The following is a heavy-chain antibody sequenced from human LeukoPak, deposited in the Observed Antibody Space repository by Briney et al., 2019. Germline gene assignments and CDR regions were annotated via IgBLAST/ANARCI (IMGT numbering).Heavy chain of an antibody. J-gene: IGHJ4*02. Sequence: ASVTVSFKASGYTFTSYDINWVRQATGQGLEWMGWMNPNSGNTGYAQKFQGRVTMTRNTSISTAYMELSSLRSEDTAVYYCARDLGIVAPDDYWGQGTLVTVPS. CDR3: ARDLGIVAPDDY. D-gene: IGHD5-12*01. V-gene: IGHV1-8*01. CDR2: MNPNSGNT. CDR1: GYTFTSYD.